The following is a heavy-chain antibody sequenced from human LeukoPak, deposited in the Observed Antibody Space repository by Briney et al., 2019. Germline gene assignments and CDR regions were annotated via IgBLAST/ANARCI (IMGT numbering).Heavy chain of an antibody. V-gene: IGHV1-69*05. CDR1: GGTFSSYA. D-gene: IGHD2-2*01. CDR2: IIPIFGTA. Sequence: SVKVSCKASGGTFSSYAISWVRQAPGQGLEWMGGIIPIFGTANYAQKFQGRVTMTRDTSISTAYMELSRLRSDDTAVYYCARGSIVVVPAATDAFDIWGQGTMVTVSS. J-gene: IGHJ3*02. CDR3: ARGSIVVVPAATDAFDI.